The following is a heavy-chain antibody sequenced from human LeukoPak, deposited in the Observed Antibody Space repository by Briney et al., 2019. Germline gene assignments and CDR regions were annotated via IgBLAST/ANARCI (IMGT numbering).Heavy chain of an antibody. Sequence: GGSLRLSCVVSGFTFTDHYMSWVRQAPGKGLEWVSSLSDNGGSPYYADSVKGRFTISRDNSKNTLHLHMNSLRVEDTAVYYCAKDPETYSSRWFDSWGQGTLVTVSS. D-gene: IGHD2-21*01. CDR2: LSDNGGSP. V-gene: IGHV3-23*01. CDR1: GFTFTDHY. J-gene: IGHJ5*01. CDR3: AKDPETYSSRWFDS.